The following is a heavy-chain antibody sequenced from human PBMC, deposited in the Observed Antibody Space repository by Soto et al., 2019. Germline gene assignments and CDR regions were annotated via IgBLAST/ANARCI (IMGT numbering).Heavy chain of an antibody. V-gene: IGHV4-4*02. CDR1: GGSISSSNW. CDR3: ASNVVVVAATDYYYYGMDV. CDR2: IYHSGST. D-gene: IGHD2-15*01. J-gene: IGHJ6*02. Sequence: SETLSLTCAVSGGSISSSNWWSWVRQPPGKGLEWIGEIYHSGSTNYNPSLKSRVTISVDKSKNQFSLKLSSVTAADTAVYYCASNVVVVAATDYYYYGMDVWGQGTTVTVSS.